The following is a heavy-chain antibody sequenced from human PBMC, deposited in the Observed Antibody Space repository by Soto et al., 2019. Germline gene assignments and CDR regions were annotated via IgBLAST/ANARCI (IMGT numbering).Heavy chain of an antibody. CDR3: ARGGSMVRGVIQSYYYYGMDV. J-gene: IGHJ6*02. CDR2: ISPNSGGT. V-gene: IGHV1-2*02. CDR1: GYTFTGYY. D-gene: IGHD3-10*01. Sequence: ASVKVSCKASGYTFTGYYMHWVRQAPGQGLEWMGWISPNSGGTNYAQKFQGRVTMTRDTSISTAYMELSRLRSDDTAVYYCARGGSMVRGVIQSYYYYGMDVWGQGTTVTVSS.